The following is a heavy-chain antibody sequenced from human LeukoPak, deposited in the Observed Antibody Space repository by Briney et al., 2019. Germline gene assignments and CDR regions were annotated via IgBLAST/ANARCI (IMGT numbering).Heavy chain of an antibody. V-gene: IGHV4-30-4*01. CDR1: GGSISSGVYY. Sequence: SETLSLTCTVSGGSISSGVYYWSWIRQPPGKGLEWIGYIYYSGSTYYNPSLKSRVTISVDTSKNQFSLKLSSVTAADTAVYYCARFDSYGYSQYFDYWGQGTLVTVSS. CDR3: ARFDSYGYSQYFDY. D-gene: IGHD5-18*01. J-gene: IGHJ4*02. CDR2: IYYSGST.